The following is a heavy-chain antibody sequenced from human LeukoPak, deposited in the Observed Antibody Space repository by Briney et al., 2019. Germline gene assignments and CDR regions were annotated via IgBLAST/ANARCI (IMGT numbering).Heavy chain of an antibody. CDR2: IWYDGSNN. Sequence: GGSLRLSCAASGNYLMHWVRQAPGKGLEWVAIIWYDGSNNYYADSVKGRFTISRDNSKNTLYLQMNSLRAEDTAVYYCAREGWCTTASCLSLDYWGQGTLVTVSS. V-gene: IGHV3-33*08. D-gene: IGHD2-2*01. CDR3: AREGWCTTASCLSLDY. CDR1: GNYL. J-gene: IGHJ4*02.